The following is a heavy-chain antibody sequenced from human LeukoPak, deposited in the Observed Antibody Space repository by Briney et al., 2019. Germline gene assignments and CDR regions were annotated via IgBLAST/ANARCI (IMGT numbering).Heavy chain of an antibody. V-gene: IGHV4-4*07. CDR1: GGSISSYY. D-gene: IGHD6-19*01. CDR3: ARVLRGYSSGWQRGYYYYMDV. Sequence: SETLSLTCTVSGGSISSYYWSWIRQPAGKGLEWIGRIYTSGSTNYNPSLKSRVTMSVDTSKNQFSLKLSSVTAADTAVYYCARVLRGYSSGWQRGYYYYMDVWGKGTTVTVSS. J-gene: IGHJ6*03. CDR2: IYTSGST.